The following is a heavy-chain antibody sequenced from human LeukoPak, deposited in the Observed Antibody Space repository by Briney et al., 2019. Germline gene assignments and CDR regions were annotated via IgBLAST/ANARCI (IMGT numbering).Heavy chain of an antibody. CDR1: GGSISSGSDY. CDR3: SSGEDNSPRSLKSGVTISMDTSKNQFSLKLNSVSAADTAVYFCARDIWYSSSWYLDY. CDR2: IYTSGNT. J-gene: IGHJ4*02. V-gene: IGHV4-61*02. Sequence: SETLSLTCTVYGGSISSGSDYWSWIRQPARKGLEWIGRIYTSGNTNYNPSLKTRVTISMETSRNQCSPKLNDLTPAERLWCIYSSGEDNSPRSLKSGVTISMDTSKNQFSLKLNSVSAADTAVYFCARDIWYSSSWYLDYWGQGTLVTVSS. D-gene: IGHD6-19*01.